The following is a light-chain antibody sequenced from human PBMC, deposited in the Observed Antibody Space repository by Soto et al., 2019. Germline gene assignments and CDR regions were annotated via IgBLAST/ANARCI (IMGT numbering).Light chain of an antibody. J-gene: IGLJ1*01. CDR1: SSDVGDYNY. CDR3: RSYAGNDNYV. CDR2: EVS. Sequence: TQAPYASGSPGQSFPISCTGTSSDVGDYNYVSWYQQYPGKVPKLMIYEVSKRPSGVPDRFSGSKSGNTASLTVSGLRTEDEADYYCRSYAGNDNYVFGTGTKVTVL. V-gene: IGLV2-8*01.